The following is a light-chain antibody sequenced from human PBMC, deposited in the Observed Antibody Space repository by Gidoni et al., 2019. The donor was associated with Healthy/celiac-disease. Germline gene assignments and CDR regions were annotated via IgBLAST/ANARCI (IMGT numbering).Light chain of an antibody. J-gene: IGKJ3*01. V-gene: IGKV1-39*01. CDR3: QQSDSTLIFT. CDR2: AAS. Sequence: DIQMTPSPSSLSASVGDRVTITCRASQSISSYLNWYQQKPGKAPKLLIYAASSLQSGVPSRFSGSGSGTDFTLTISSLQPEDFATYYCQQSDSTLIFTFGPGTKVDIK. CDR1: QSISSY.